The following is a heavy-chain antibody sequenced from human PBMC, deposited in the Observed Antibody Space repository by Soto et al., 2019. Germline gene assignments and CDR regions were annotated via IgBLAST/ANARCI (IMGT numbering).Heavy chain of an antibody. Sequence: PGESLKISCKGSGYSFTSYWIGWVRQMPGKGLEWMGIIYPGDSDTRYSPSFQGQVTISADKSISTAYLQWSSLKASDTAMYYCARLGGFDSSEKDAFDIWGQGTMVTVSS. CDR2: IYPGDSDT. J-gene: IGHJ3*02. D-gene: IGHD6-19*01. CDR3: ARLGGFDSSEKDAFDI. CDR1: GYSFTSYW. V-gene: IGHV5-51*01.